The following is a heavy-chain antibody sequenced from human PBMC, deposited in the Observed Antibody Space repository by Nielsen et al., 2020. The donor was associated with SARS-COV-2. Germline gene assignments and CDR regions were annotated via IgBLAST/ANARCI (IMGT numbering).Heavy chain of an antibody. CDR1: GGSISSSSYY. J-gene: IGHJ6*03. V-gene: IGHV4-39*01. CDR3: ARQNGDYLYYYYYYMDV. D-gene: IGHD4-17*01. Sequence: SETLSLTCTVSGGSISSSSYYWGWIRQPPGKGLEWIGSIYYSGSTYYNPSLKSRVTISVDTSKNQFSLKLSSVTAADTAVYYCARQNGDYLYYYYYYMDVRGKGTTVTVSS. CDR2: IYYSGST.